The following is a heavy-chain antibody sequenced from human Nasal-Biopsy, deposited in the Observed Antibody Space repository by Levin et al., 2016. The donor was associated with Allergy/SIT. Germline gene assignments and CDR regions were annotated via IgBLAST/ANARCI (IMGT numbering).Heavy chain of an antibody. V-gene: IGHV3-21*01. Sequence: GESLKISCAASQFSLSTYTMNWVRQAPGKALEWVSSITTTGSSIYYADSLKGRFTMSRDNGRNSVYLQMTSLRVEDSAVYYCARDVGWLMDVWGRGTSVKVSS. D-gene: IGHD5-24*01. CDR3: ARDVGWLMDV. CDR1: QFSLSTYT. J-gene: IGHJ6*02. CDR2: ITTTGSSI.